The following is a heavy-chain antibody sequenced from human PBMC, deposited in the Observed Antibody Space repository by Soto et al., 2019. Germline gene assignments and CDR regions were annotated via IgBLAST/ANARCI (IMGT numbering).Heavy chain of an antibody. D-gene: IGHD3-22*01. CDR1: SGSSSGYY. J-gene: IGHJ4*02. Sequence: QVQVQQWVAGLLKPSETLSLNSAFYSGSSSGYYWSWIRQPPGKRLEWIGEITNTGTTNYNPSLKSRVTISVDTSKRQISLKLTSMTAAATTLYYCALGYYHPFDNRGQVTLVTTSA. V-gene: IGHV4-34*01. CDR2: ITNTGTT. CDR3: ALGYYHPFDN.